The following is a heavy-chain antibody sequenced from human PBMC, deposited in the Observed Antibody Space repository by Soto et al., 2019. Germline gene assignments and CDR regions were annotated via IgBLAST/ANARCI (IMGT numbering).Heavy chain of an antibody. Sequence: SQNLSLTCAISGDSVSSNSAAWNWIRQSPSRGLEWLGRTYYRSKWYNDYALSVKSRIAINPDTSKNQFSLQLNSVTPEDTAVYYCARDQSGSTGSWHDYWGQGTLVTVSS. J-gene: IGHJ4*02. CDR3: ARDQSGSTGSWHDY. CDR1: GDSVSSNSAA. V-gene: IGHV6-1*01. D-gene: IGHD6-13*01. CDR2: TYYRSKWYN.